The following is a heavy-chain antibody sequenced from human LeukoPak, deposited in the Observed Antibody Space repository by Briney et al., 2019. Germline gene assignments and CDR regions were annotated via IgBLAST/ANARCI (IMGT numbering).Heavy chain of an antibody. CDR2: IYHSGKT. Sequence: SETLSLTCSVSGYSISSGYYWGWIRQPPGKGLEWIGSIYHSGKTYYNPSLKSRVTISVDTSKNQFSLKLSSVTAAETAVYYCARSPRLGRYGYGPWELPVSYFDYWGQGTLVTVSS. CDR3: ARSPRLGRYGYGPWELPVSYFDY. J-gene: IGHJ4*02. V-gene: IGHV4-38-2*02. D-gene: IGHD1-26*01. CDR1: GYSISSGYY.